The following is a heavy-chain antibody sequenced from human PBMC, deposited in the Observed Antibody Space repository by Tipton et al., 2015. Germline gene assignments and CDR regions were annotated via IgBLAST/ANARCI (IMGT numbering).Heavy chain of an antibody. J-gene: IGHJ6*02. D-gene: IGHD3-10*01. CDR1: GGSFSGYY. CDR3: ARGVLTGYYYGMDV. V-gene: IGHV4-34*01. CDR2: FDHSGST. Sequence: TLSLTCVVYGGSFSGYYWTWIRQPPGRGLEWIGEFDHSGSTNYNPSLESRVTISVDTSKNYFSLKLSSVTAADTAVYYCARGVLTGYYYGMDVWGQGTTVTVSS.